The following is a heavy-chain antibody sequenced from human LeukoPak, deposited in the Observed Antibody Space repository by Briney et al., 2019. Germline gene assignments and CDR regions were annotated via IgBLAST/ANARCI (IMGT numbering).Heavy chain of an antibody. D-gene: IGHD3-10*01. Sequence: SETLSLTCTVPSGSIRSSSYYWGWIRQPPGKGLEWIGTIYYRGSTYYNPSLKSRVTISVDTSKNQFSLKLSSVTAADTAVYYCAIGGNFDYWGQGTLVTASS. CDR3: AIGGNFDY. V-gene: IGHV4-39*01. J-gene: IGHJ4*02. CDR2: IYYRGST. CDR1: SGSIRSSSYY.